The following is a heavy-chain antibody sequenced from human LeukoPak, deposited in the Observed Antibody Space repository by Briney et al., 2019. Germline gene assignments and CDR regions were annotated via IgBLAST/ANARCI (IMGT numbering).Heavy chain of an antibody. V-gene: IGHV3-21*01. CDR3: ARDLQGVIDY. CDR2: ISSSSSYI. Sequence: GGSLRLSCAASGFSFSSYGMHWVRQAPGKGLEWVSSISSSSSYIYYADSVKGRFTISRDNAKNSLYLQMNSLRAEDTAVYYCARDLQGVIDYWGQGTMVTVSS. CDR1: GFSFSSYG. J-gene: IGHJ4*02. D-gene: IGHD4-23*01.